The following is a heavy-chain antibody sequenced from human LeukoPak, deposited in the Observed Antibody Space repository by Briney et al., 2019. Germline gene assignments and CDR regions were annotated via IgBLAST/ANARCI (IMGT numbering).Heavy chain of an antibody. CDR1: GGSISSSSYY. V-gene: IGHV4-39*01. J-gene: IGHJ4*02. CDR3: ARLRYYYDSSGYPDY. D-gene: IGHD3-22*01. CDR2: IYYSGST. Sequence: PSETLSLTCTVSGGSISSSSYYWGWIRQPLGKGLEWIGSIYYSGSTYYNPSLKSRVTISVDTSKNQFSLKLSSVTAADTAVYYCARLRYYYDSSGYPDYWGQGTLVTVSS.